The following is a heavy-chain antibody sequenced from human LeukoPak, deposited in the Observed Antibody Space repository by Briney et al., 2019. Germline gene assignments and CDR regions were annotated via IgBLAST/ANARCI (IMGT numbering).Heavy chain of an antibody. J-gene: IGHJ5*02. CDR3: ARHIRYSGSYDP. D-gene: IGHD1-26*01. CDR2: INHSGST. V-gene: IGHV4-34*01. Sequence: SETLSLTCTVSGGSISSYYWSWIRQPPGKGLEWIGEINHSGSTNYNPSLKSRVTISVDTSKNQFSLKLSSVTAADTAVYYCARHIRYSGSYDPWGQGTLVTVSS. CDR1: GGSISSYY.